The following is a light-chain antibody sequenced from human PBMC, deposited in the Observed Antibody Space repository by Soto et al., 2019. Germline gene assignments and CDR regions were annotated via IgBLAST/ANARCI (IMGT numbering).Light chain of an antibody. CDR2: AAS. J-gene: IGKJ4*01. V-gene: IGKV1-6*01. Sequence: AIQMTQSPSSLSASVGDRVTITCRASQGIRNDLGWYQQKPGKAPKLLIYAASTLQSGVPSRFSGSGSVTDFTLTIGSLQPEDFATYYCLQDYDYPLTFGGGTKVDIK. CDR1: QGIRND. CDR3: LQDYDYPLT.